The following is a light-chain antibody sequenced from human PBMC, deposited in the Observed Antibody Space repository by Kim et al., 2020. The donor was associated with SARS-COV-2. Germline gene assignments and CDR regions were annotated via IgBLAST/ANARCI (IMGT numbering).Light chain of an antibody. CDR1: QSVLYSSNNKNY. CDR2: WAS. J-gene: IGKJ2*01. Sequence: ATINCKSSQSVLYSSNNKNYLAWYKQKPGQSPKLLIYWASTRESGVPDRFSGSVSGTDFTLTISSLQAEDVAVYYCQQYYSTPPYTFGQGTKLEI. CDR3: QQYYSTPPYT. V-gene: IGKV4-1*01.